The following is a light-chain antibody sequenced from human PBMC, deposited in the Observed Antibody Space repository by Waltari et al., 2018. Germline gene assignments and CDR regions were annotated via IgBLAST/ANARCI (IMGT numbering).Light chain of an antibody. V-gene: IGLV2-14*03. Sequence: QSALTQPASVSGSPGQSITISCTGSSSDIGRYNSVSWYQQHPDTAPKLILYDVTKRPSGVSHRFSASKSGNTASLSISGLQADDEAVYHCSSYAGSSTVVFGGGTKLTVL. J-gene: IGLJ2*01. CDR2: DVT. CDR3: SSYAGSSTVV. CDR1: SSDIGRYNS.